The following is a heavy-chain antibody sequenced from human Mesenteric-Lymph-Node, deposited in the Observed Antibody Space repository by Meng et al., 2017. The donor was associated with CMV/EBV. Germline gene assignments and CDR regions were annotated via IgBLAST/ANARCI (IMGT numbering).Heavy chain of an antibody. CDR2: ISWNSGSI. D-gene: IGHD1-26*01. CDR1: GFTFDDYA. CDR3: AKDTGRIVGSTGIDY. Sequence: GGSLRLSCAASGFTFDDYAMHWVRQSPGKGLEWVSSISWNSGSIGYADSVKGRFTISRDNAKNILYLQMNSLRAEDTALYYCAKDTGRIVGSTGIDYWGQGTLVTVSS. V-gene: IGHV3-9*01. J-gene: IGHJ4*02.